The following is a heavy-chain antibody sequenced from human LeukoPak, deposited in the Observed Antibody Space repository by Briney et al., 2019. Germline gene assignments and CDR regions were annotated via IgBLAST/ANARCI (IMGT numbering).Heavy chain of an antibody. Sequence: GASVKVSCKASGGTFSSYAISWVRQAPGQGLEWMGRIIPILGIANYAQKFQGRVTITADKPTSTAYMELSSLRSEDTAVYYCARLDTSTHIAVAGESFDPWGQGTLVTVSS. J-gene: IGHJ5*02. D-gene: IGHD6-19*01. CDR1: GGTFSSYA. CDR3: ARLDTSTHIAVAGESFDP. CDR2: IIPILGIA. V-gene: IGHV1-69*04.